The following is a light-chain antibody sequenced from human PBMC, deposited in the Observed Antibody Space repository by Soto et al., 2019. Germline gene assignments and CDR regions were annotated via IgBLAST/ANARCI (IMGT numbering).Light chain of an antibody. CDR1: QSVSRY. CDR2: DAS. J-gene: IGKJ1*01. Sequence: DIPMTQSPSSLSASVGDRVTITCRASQSVSRYLNWYQQKSGKAPKLLIYDASTLQSGVPSRFSGSGSGTDFTLTISSLQPEDFATYYCQQSYSVKTFGQWTKVEIK. V-gene: IGKV1-39*01. CDR3: QQSYSVKT.